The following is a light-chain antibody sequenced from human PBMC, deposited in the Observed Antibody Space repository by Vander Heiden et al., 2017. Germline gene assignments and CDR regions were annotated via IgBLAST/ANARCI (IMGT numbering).Light chain of an antibody. J-gene: IGKJ1*01. V-gene: IGKV1-39*01. CDR3: QQSYSTPGT. CDR2: AAS. Sequence: DIQMTQPPSSLSASVGDRVTITCRASQSISSYLNWYQQKPGKAPKLLIYAASSLQSGVQSRLSGSGSGTDFTLTISSLQPEDFATYYCQQSYSTPGTFGQGTKVEIK. CDR1: QSISSY.